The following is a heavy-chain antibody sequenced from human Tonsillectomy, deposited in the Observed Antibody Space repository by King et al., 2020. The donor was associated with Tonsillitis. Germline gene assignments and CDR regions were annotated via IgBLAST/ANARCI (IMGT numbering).Heavy chain of an antibody. Sequence: QLVQSGGGVVQPGRSLRLSCAASGFTFSSYGMHWVRQAPGKGLEWMAVISYDGSNKYYADSVEGRFTISRDNSKNTLSLQMNSLRAEDTAVYYCAKDFFEEAEYFFGSWGQGTLVTVSS. J-gene: IGHJ4*02. V-gene: IGHV3-30*18. CDR3: AKDFFEEAEYFFGS. CDR2: ISYDGSNK. CDR1: GFTFSSYG. D-gene: IGHD3-3*01.